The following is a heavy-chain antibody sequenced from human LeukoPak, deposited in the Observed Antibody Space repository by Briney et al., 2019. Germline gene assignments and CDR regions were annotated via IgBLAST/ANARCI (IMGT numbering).Heavy chain of an antibody. CDR1: GYSFTNYW. V-gene: IGHV5-10-1*01. J-gene: IGHJ4*02. CDR3: ARRFSRKTFDY. CDR2: IDPSDSYT. Sequence: NHGESLKISCKGSGYSFTNYWINWVRQMPGKGLEWMGRIDPSDSYTDYSPSFQGHVTFSADKSISTAYLQWSSLKASDTAVYYCARRFSRKTFDYWGQGTLVTVSS. D-gene: IGHD3-10*01.